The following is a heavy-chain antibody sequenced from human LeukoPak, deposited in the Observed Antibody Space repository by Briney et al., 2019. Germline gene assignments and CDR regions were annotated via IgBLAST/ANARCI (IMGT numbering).Heavy chain of an antibody. D-gene: IGHD3-22*01. CDR3: TRLDDSSGYYYKGFDY. CDR2: IRSKASNYAT. V-gene: IGHV3-73*01. Sequence: GGSLRLSCAASGFTFSGSAMHWVRQASGKGLEWVGRIRSKASNYATVYAASVKGRFTISRDDSENTAYLQMNSLKTEDTAVYYCTRLDDSSGYYYKGFDYWGQGTLVTVSS. CDR1: GFTFSGSA. J-gene: IGHJ4*02.